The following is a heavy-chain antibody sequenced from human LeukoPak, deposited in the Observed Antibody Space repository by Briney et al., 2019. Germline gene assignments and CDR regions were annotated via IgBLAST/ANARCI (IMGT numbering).Heavy chain of an antibody. CDR3: AREFVTIFGVVTHGGYYFDY. CDR1: GGSISSSSYY. Sequence: SETLSLTCIVSGGSISSSSYYWGWIRQPPRKGLEWIGSIYYSGSTYYNPSLKSRITISVDTSTNQFSLKLSSVTAADAAVYYCAREFVTIFGVVTHGGYYFDYWGQGTLVTVSS. V-gene: IGHV4-39*07. D-gene: IGHD3-3*01. J-gene: IGHJ4*02. CDR2: IYYSGST.